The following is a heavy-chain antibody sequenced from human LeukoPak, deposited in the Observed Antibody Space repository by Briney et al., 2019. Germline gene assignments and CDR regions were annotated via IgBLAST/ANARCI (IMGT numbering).Heavy chain of an antibody. CDR1: LDSTTSNF. CDR2: IHRSGSP. D-gene: IGHD1-14*01. CDR3: AREILGGFNPGAY. J-gene: IGHJ4*02. V-gene: IGHV4-4*02. Sequence: SEALSLTCTVSLDSTTSNFWSWVRQPPGKGLEWIGEIHRSGSPNYNPSLQSRVTISIDRSRNQIALELSSVTAADTAVYYCAREILGGFNPGAYWGQGTLVTVSS.